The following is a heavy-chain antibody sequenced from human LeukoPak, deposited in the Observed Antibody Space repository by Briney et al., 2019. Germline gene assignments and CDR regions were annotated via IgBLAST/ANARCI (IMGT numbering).Heavy chain of an antibody. Sequence: GGSLRLSCAASGFTFTDYYMTWLRQAPGKGLEWVSYISGSGSNRDYADSVKGRFTISRDNAENSLYLQLNNLRAEDTAVCYCARMGRELDCWGQGTRVTVSS. V-gene: IGHV3-11*01. CDR2: ISGSGSNR. J-gene: IGHJ4*02. CDR1: GFTFTDYY. D-gene: IGHD1-1*01. CDR3: ARMGRELDC.